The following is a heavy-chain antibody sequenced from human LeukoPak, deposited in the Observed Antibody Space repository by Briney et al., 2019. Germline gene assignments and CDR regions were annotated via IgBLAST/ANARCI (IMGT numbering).Heavy chain of an antibody. CDR3: AREGAYGDYTPYFDY. Sequence: PSQTLSLTCAVPGGSISSGGYSWGWIRQPPGKGLEWIGHIYRSGTAYYNPSLKSRVTMSVDRSKNQFSLKLSSVTAADTAVYYCAREGAYGDYTPYFDYWGQGFLVTVSS. D-gene: IGHD4-17*01. J-gene: IGHJ4*02. CDR1: GGSISSGGYS. CDR2: IYRSGTA. V-gene: IGHV4-30-2*01.